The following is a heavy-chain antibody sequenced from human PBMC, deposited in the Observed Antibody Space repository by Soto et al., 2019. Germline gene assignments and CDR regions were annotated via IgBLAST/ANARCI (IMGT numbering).Heavy chain of an antibody. CDR2: ISYDGSNR. D-gene: IGHD3-16*01. CDR3: AKDLDGGSDY. Sequence: QVQLVESGGGVVQPGRSLRLSCAASGFTFNTYGMHWVRQAPGKGLEWVAVISYDGSNRYYADSVKGRFTISRDASKNTVDLQMHSLRAEDTAVYYCAKDLDGGSDYSGQGTLVTVSS. J-gene: IGHJ4*02. CDR1: GFTFNTYG. V-gene: IGHV3-30*18.